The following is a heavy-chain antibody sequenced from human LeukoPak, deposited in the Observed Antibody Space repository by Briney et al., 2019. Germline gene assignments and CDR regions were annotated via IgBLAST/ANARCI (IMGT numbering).Heavy chain of an antibody. CDR2: ISYDGNNQ. J-gene: IGHJ5*02. CDR3: AKEHMLRGVIYWFDP. V-gene: IGHV3-30*18. CDR1: GFTFSTFG. D-gene: IGHD3-10*01. Sequence: GSLRLSCAASGFTFSTFGMHWVRQAPGTGLEWVAVISYDGNNQYYSDSVKGRFTISRDNSKNTLYLRMNSLRPEDTALYYCAKEHMLRGVIYWFDPWGQGTLVTVSS.